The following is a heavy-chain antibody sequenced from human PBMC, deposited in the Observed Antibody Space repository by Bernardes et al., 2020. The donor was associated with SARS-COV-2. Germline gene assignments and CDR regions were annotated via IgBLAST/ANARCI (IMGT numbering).Heavy chain of an antibody. D-gene: IGHD2-2*02. Sequence: ASVKVSCKVSVYTLIELSMHWVRQAPGKGLEWMGGFDPEDGETIYAQKFQGRVTMTEDTSTDTAYMGLSSLRSEDTAVYYWATAPGDLYRGWFDPWGQGTLVTVSS. CDR3: ATAPGDLYRGWFDP. CDR2: FDPEDGET. V-gene: IGHV1-24*01. J-gene: IGHJ5*02. CDR1: VYTLIELS.